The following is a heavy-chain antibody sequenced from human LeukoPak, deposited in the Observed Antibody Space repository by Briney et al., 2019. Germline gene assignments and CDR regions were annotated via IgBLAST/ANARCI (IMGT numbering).Heavy chain of an antibody. D-gene: IGHD6-19*01. CDR3: ARVAKAYSSGWYQLAY. CDR1: GGTFSNYA. J-gene: IGHJ4*02. Sequence: GASVKVSCKASGGTFSNYAICWVRQAPGQGLEWMGGIIPIFGTANYAQKFQGRVTITADESTSTAYMELSSLRSEDTAVYYCARVAKAYSSGWYQLAYWGQGTLVTVSS. CDR2: IIPIFGTA. V-gene: IGHV1-69*13.